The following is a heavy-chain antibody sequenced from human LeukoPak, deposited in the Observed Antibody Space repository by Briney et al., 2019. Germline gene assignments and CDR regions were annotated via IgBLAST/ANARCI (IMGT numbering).Heavy chain of an antibody. CDR3: AKDRMTVFES. CDR2: ISGRGGST. V-gene: IGHV3-23*01. J-gene: IGHJ4*02. Sequence: PGGSLRLSCAASGFTFSSYAMSWVRQAPGKGLEWVSGISGRGGSTYYADSVKGRFTISRDDSKNTMFLQMTNLRPDDTAVYFCAKDRMTVFESWGQGTLVTVSS. D-gene: IGHD2-21*02. CDR1: GFTFSSYA.